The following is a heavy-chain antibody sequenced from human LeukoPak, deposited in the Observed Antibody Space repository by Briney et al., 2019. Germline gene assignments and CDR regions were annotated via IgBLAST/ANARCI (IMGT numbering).Heavy chain of an antibody. CDR3: ARDINGYYYDSHGYYPTDL. V-gene: IGHV1-18*01. Sequence: ASVTVSCKASGYSFTRYGISWVGQAPGQGLEGMGWISVYNGNTNYPQRLQGRVTITTDTSTTTAYMELSSLRSDDTAVYYCARDINGYYYDSHGYYPTDLWGQGTLVTVSS. CDR1: GYSFTRYG. D-gene: IGHD3-22*01. J-gene: IGHJ5*02. CDR2: ISVYNGNT.